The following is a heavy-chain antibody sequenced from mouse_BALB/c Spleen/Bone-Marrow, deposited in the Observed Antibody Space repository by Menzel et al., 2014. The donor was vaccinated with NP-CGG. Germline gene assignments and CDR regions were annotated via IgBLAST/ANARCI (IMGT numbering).Heavy chain of an antibody. Sequence: QLQESGPELMKPGASVKISCKASGYLFTSYYMHWVKRSHGESLEWIGYFDPFNGGTSYNQKFKGKATLTVDKSSSTAYMHLSSPTSEDSAVYFCARSYDGYPYAMNYWGQGTSVTVSS. CDR2: FDPFNGGT. J-gene: IGHJ4*01. CDR3: ARSYDGYPYAMNY. CDR1: GYLFTSYY. D-gene: IGHD2-3*01. V-gene: IGHV1S135*01.